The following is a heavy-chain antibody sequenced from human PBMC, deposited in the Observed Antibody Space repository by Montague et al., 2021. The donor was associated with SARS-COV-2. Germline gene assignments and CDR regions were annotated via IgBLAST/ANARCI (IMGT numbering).Heavy chain of an antibody. V-gene: IGHV4-59*01. D-gene: IGHD1-1*01. CDR2: IYCTGYT. CDR1: GGSISDYY. CDR3: ARAQKTCFISNCVNYFDS. Sequence: SETLSLTCTVSGGSISDYYWSWIRQPPGKGLEWIGYIYCTGYTNNSPSLKSRVSLSVDTSKNQFYLTLSSVTAADTAIYYCARAQKTCFISNCVNYFDSWGRGALVTVSS. J-gene: IGHJ4*02.